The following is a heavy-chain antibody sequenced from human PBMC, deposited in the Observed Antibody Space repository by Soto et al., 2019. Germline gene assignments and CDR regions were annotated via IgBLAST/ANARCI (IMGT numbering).Heavy chain of an antibody. CDR3: ARDHRSGTDSFDI. CDR1: GYTFTSFG. J-gene: IGHJ3*02. Sequence: QVQLVQSGAEVKKPGASVNVSCKASGYTFTSFGISWVRQAPGQGLEWMGWISAYNGNTNYAENLQGRVTMTTDTATSTAYIGLRSLRSDDTAVYYCARDHRSGTDSFDIRGQGTMVTVPS. V-gene: IGHV1-18*01. CDR2: ISAYNGNT. D-gene: IGHD1-26*01.